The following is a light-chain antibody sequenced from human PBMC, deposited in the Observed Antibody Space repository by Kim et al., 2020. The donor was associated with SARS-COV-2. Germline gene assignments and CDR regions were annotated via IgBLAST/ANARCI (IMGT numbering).Light chain of an antibody. V-gene: IGLV7-46*01. Sequence: GGAVALSCGSNTGTGASGHYPDGVQQKPGQAATTLIYDTDNKHPGTPARFSGSLLGGKGVLTLSGAQPEDEAEYYCLLSFGTGRVVFGGGTQLTVL. J-gene: IGLJ2*01. CDR1: TGTGASGHY. CDR3: LLSFGTGRVV. CDR2: DTD.